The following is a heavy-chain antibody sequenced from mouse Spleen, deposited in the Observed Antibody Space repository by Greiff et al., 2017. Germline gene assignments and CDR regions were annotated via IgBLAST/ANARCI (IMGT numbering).Heavy chain of an antibody. CDR1: GFSLTSYG. CDR3: ASDQAGKFAY. CDR2: IWGGGST. V-gene: IGHV2-6*01. J-gene: IGHJ3*01. Sequence: VMLVESGPGLVAPSQSLSITCTVSGFSLTSYGVDWVRQSPGKGLEWLGVIWGGGSTNYNSALKSRLSISKDNSKSQVFLKMNSLQTDDTAMYYCASDQAGKFAYWGQGTLVTVSA.